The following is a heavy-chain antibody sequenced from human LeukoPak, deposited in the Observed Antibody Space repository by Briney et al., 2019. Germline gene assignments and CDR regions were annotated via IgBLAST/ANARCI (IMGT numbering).Heavy chain of an antibody. CDR2: IEKDGSEI. CDR1: GFTFRNYW. J-gene: IGHJ4*02. CDR3: AAGAGWLIDW. Sequence: GGSLRLFCAASGFTFRNYWMNWVRQAPGKGMEWVAIIEKDGSEILYVDSVKGRFTISRDNAKNSLYLQMNSLRAEDTAVYYCAAGAGWLIDWWGQGTLVTVSS. D-gene: IGHD6-19*01. V-gene: IGHV3-7*01.